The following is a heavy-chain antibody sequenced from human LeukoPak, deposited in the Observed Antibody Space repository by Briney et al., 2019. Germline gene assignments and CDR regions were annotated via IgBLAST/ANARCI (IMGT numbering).Heavy chain of an antibody. Sequence: PGGSLRLSCAASGFTFSSYGMHGVRQAPGKGLEWVAVISYDGSNKYYADSVKGRFTISRDNSKNTLYLQMNSLRAEDTAVYYCAKVPHGDYAVDYWGQGTLVTVTS. CDR1: GFTFSSYG. V-gene: IGHV3-30*18. J-gene: IGHJ4*02. CDR2: ISYDGSNK. CDR3: AKVPHGDYAVDY. D-gene: IGHD4-17*01.